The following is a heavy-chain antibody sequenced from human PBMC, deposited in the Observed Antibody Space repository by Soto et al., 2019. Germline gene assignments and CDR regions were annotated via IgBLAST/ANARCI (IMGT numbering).Heavy chain of an antibody. CDR2: MYYSGST. CDR1: GGYVSSPTYY. D-gene: IGHD3-16*01. Sequence: QVQLQESGPGLVKPSETLSLTCTVSGGYVSSPTYYWSWIRQPPGKGLEWIGYMYYSGSTNYNPTLRSRVTRSLDTAKNQSSLKLSYVTAADTAVYYCAGGRFHANNWFAPWGQGTLVTVPS. CDR3: AGGRFHANNWFAP. V-gene: IGHV4-61*01. J-gene: IGHJ5*02.